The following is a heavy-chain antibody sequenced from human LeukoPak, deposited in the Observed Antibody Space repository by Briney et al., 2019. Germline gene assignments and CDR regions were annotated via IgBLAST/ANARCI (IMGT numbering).Heavy chain of an antibody. J-gene: IGHJ4*02. CDR1: GFTFSSYA. V-gene: IGHV3-30*04. CDR2: ISYDGSNK. CDR3: ARGDSSGYYKGYYFDY. Sequence: GGSLRLSCAASGFTFSSYAMHWVRQAPGKGLEGVAVISYDGSNKYYADSVKGRFTISRDNSKNTLYLQMKSLRAEDTAVYYCARGDSSGYYKGYYFDYWGQGTLVTVSS. D-gene: IGHD3-22*01.